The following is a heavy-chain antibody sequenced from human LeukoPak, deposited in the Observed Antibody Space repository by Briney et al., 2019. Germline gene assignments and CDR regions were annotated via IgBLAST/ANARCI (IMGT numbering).Heavy chain of an antibody. D-gene: IGHD5-24*01. V-gene: IGHV3-23*01. CDR2: FTDDSPPT. CDR3: AKKRDGTPYNANFDH. J-gene: IGHJ4*02. Sequence: GGSLRLSCAASGLTVSSSHMTWIRQAPGKGLEWVSSFTDDSPPTYYAGSVKGRFTISRDNSKNTLYLQMNNLRAEDTAVYYCAKKRDGTPYNANFDHWGQGTLVTVSS. CDR1: GLTVSSSH.